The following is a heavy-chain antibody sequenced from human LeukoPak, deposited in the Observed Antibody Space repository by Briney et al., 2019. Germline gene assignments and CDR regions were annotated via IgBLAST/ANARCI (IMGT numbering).Heavy chain of an antibody. CDR2: ISAYNGNT. D-gene: IGHD3-10*01. J-gene: IGHJ3*02. CDR1: GYTFTTYS. CDR3: ARDESITMVRGVIIVALDI. Sequence: ASVKVSCKASGYTFTTYSISWVRQAPGQGLEWMGWISAYNGNTNYAQKLQGRVTMTTDTSTSTAYMELRSLRSDDTAVYYCARDESITMVRGVIIVALDIWGQGTMVTVSS. V-gene: IGHV1-18*01.